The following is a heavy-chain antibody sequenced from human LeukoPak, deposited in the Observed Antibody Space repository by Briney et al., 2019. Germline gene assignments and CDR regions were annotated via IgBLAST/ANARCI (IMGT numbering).Heavy chain of an antibody. J-gene: IGHJ4*02. Sequence: ASVKVSCKASGYIFTSYGISWVRQAPGQGLEWMGWISAYNGNTNYAQKLQGRVTMTTDTSTSTAYMELRSLRSDDTAVYYCARAGRKGQLLLGDGNWGQGTLVTVSS. CDR2: ISAYNGNT. V-gene: IGHV1-18*01. D-gene: IGHD2-2*01. CDR1: GYIFTSYG. CDR3: ARAGRKGQLLLGDGN.